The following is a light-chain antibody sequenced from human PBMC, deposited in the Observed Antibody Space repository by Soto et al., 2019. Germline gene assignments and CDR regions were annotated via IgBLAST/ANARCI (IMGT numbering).Light chain of an antibody. J-gene: IGKJ2*01. CDR3: QQSHSPPHA. CDR1: QSVGRF. Sequence: DIQVTQFPSSLSAPVGDTVTITCRASQSVGRFLNWYQQKVGGAPKLLIYTSSTSQYGVPSRFSGSGSGTEFTLTISSLQPEDFATYYCQQSHSPPHAFGQGTQLEIK. CDR2: TSS. V-gene: IGKV1-39*01.